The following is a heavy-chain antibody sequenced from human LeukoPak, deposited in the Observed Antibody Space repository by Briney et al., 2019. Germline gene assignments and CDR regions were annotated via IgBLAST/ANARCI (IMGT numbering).Heavy chain of an antibody. V-gene: IGHV1-46*01. J-gene: IGHJ4*02. Sequence: ASVKVSCKASGYTFTSYYMHWVRQAPGQGLEWMGIISPSGGSTSYAQKFQGRVTMTRDASTSTVYMELSSLRSEDTAVYYCARVATVTTGYFDYWGQGTLVTVSS. CDR3: ARVATVTTGYFDY. CDR2: ISPSGGST. CDR1: GYTFTSYY. D-gene: IGHD4-17*01.